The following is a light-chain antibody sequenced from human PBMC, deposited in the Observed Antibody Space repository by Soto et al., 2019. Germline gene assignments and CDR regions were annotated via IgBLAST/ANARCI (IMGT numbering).Light chain of an antibody. J-gene: IGKJ4*01. CDR1: QNINSN. CDR2: GAS. V-gene: IGKV3D-15*01. CDR3: QQYKDWPPLT. Sequence: EILMTQSTLTLSVSPGEGATLSCRASQNINSNLAWYQQRPGQAPRVLIYGASSRASGIPDRFSGSGSGTDFTLTINRLEPDDFAVYYCQQYKDWPPLTFGGGTRVESK.